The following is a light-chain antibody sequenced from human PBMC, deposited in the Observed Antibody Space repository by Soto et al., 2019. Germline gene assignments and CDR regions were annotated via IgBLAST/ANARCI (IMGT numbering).Light chain of an antibody. V-gene: IGKV1-39*01. Sequence: DIQMTQSPSSLSASVGDRVTITCRANQSISTYLNWYQQKLGKAPKLLIYAASSLQSGVPSRFSGXXXGRDFTHTHXSRILEDFATYYCQQYDDYPLTFGGGTTADIK. CDR2: AAS. CDR1: QSISTY. CDR3: QQYDDYPLT. J-gene: IGKJ4*01.